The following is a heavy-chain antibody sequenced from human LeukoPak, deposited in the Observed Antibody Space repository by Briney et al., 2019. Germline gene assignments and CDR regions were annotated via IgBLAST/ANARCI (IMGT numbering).Heavy chain of an antibody. CDR1: GFTFSSYD. D-gene: IGHD5-24*01. Sequence: PGGALRLSCAASGFTFSSYDMTWVRQAPGKGLEWVAVISYDGSNKYYADSVKGRFTISRDNSKNTLYLQMNSLRAEDTAVYYCAKDLRRWLQLGVFDYWGQGTLVTVSS. CDR3: AKDLRRWLQLGVFDY. CDR2: ISYDGSNK. J-gene: IGHJ4*02. V-gene: IGHV3-30*18.